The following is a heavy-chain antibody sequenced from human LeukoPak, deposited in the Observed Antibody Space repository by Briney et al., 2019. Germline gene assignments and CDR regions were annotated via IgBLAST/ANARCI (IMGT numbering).Heavy chain of an antibody. CDR1: GFTFSRYA. V-gene: IGHV3-33*07. Sequence: PGGSVRLSCAASGFTFSRYAMSWVRQAPGKGLEWVAVIWYDGSNKYYADSVKGRFTISRDNSKNTLYLQMNSLRAEDTAVYYCARGNRMDKRVTFDYWGQGTLVTVSS. CDR3: ARGNRMDKRVTFDY. D-gene: IGHD4-23*01. J-gene: IGHJ4*02. CDR2: IWYDGSNK.